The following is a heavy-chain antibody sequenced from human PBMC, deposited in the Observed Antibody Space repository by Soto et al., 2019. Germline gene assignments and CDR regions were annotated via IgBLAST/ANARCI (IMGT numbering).Heavy chain of an antibody. J-gene: IGHJ5*02. D-gene: IGHD2-2*01. CDR3: ARGLRRQLLNWFDP. CDR1: GXSISSYY. CDR2: IYYIGST. V-gene: IGHV4-59*01. Sequence: LSLTCTVSGXSISSYYWSWIRQPPGKGLEWIGYIYYIGSTNYNPSLKSRVTISVDTSKNQFSLKLSSVTAADTAVYYCARGLRRQLLNWFDPWGQGTLVTVSS.